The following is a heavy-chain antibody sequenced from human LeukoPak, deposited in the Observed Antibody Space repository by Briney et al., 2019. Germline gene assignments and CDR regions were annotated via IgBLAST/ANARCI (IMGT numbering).Heavy chain of an antibody. CDR1: GGSISSTSNY. Sequence: SETLSLTCTVSGGSISSTSNYWTWIRQSPGKGLEWIGYISYIGGTNYNPSLKSRVTISVDTSKNQVSLKLSSVTAADTAVYYCARVSDWNDFDYWGQGSLVTVSS. V-gene: IGHV4-61*01. CDR2: ISYIGGT. CDR3: ARVSDWNDFDY. D-gene: IGHD1-1*01. J-gene: IGHJ4*02.